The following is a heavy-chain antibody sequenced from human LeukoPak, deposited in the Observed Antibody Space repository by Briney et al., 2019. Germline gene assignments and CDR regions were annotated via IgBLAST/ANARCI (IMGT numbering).Heavy chain of an antibody. CDR2: IYHSGST. CDR3: ARDWDGPLSYYYDSSGLPGY. D-gene: IGHD3-22*01. V-gene: IGHV4-38-2*02. CDR1: GYSISSGYY. Sequence: PSETLSLTCTVSGYSISSGYYWGWIRQPPGKGLEWIGSIYHSGSTYYNPSLKSRVTISVDTSKNQFSLKLSSVTAADTAVYYCARDWDGPLSYYYDSSGLPGYWGQGTLVTVSS. J-gene: IGHJ4*02.